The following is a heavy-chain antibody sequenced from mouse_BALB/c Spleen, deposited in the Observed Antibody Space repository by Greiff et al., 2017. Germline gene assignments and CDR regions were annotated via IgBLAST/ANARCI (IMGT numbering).Heavy chain of an antibody. J-gene: IGHJ1*01. CDR2: ISSGGST. CDR1: GFTFSSYA. D-gene: IGHD1-1*01. CDR3: ARGPHYYGSSYDWYFDV. V-gene: IGHV5-6-5*01. Sequence: EVQLVESGGGLVKPGGSLKLSCAASGFTFSSYAMSWVRQTPEKRLEWVASISSGGSTYYPDSVKGRFTISRDNARNILYLQMSSLRSEDTAMYYCARGPHYYGSSYDWYFDVWGAGTTVTVSS.